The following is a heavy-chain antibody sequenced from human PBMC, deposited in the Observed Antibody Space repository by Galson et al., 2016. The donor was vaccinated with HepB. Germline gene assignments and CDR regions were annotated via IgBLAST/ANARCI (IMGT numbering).Heavy chain of an antibody. V-gene: IGHV3-23*01. CDR1: GFTFSNFA. J-gene: IGHJ4*02. CDR3: ATAAYWPPRFDN. CDR2: ISGTADAT. D-gene: IGHD2-8*02. Sequence: SLRLSCAASGFTFSNFAMSWVRQAPGRGLEWVSGISGTADATYYADSVRGRFTISRDNSKNTLYLQMNSLRAEDSAVYYCATAAYWPPRFDNWGQGTLVTVSS.